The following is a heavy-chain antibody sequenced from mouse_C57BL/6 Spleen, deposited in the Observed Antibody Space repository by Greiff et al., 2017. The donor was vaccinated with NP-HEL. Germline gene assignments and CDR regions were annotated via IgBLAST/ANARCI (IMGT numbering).Heavy chain of an antibody. J-gene: IGHJ2*01. CDR2: IYPGDGDT. CDR3: ARGGAYYGSSPSFGY. Sequence: QVQLQQSGAELVKPGASVKISCKASGYAFSSYWMNWVKQRPGKGLEWIGQIYPGDGDTNYNGKFKGKATLTADKSSSTAYMQISSLTSEDAAVYFCARGGAYYGSSPSFGYWGQGTTLTVSS. CDR1: GYAFSSYW. V-gene: IGHV1-80*01. D-gene: IGHD1-1*01.